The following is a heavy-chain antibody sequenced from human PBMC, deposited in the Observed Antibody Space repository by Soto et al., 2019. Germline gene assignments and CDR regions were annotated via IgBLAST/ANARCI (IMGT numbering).Heavy chain of an antibody. J-gene: IGHJ3*02. D-gene: IGHD3-22*01. CDR1: GFTFSTYS. CDR3: ARGAHYSDSTGYYAFNI. V-gene: IGHV3-48*02. Sequence: GGSLRLSCAASGFTFSTYSMNWVRQAPGKGLEWVSYINSNSRTIYNADSVKGRFTISRDNAKNSLYLQMDSLRDEDTAVYYCARGAHYSDSTGYYAFNIWGQGTRVAV. CDR2: INSNSRTI.